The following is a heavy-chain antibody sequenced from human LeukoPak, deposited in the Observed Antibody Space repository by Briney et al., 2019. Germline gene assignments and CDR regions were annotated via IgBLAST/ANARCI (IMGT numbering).Heavy chain of an antibody. CDR3: ARDGCSSITCYDAFDI. D-gene: IGHD2-2*01. V-gene: IGHV4-4*07. CDR2: LHTSGGT. J-gene: IGHJ3*02. Sequence: PSETLSLTCTVSGGSVSSYYWSWIRQPAGKGLEWIGRLHTSGGTNYNPSLKSRVTMSVGTSKNQFSLRLSSVTAADTAVYYCARDGCSSITCYDAFDIWGQGTMVTASS. CDR1: GGSVSSYY.